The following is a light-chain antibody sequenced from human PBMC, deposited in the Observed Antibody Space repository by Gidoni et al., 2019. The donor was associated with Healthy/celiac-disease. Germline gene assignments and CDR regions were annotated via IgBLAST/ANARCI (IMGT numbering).Light chain of an antibody. V-gene: IGKV3-11*01. CDR1: QSVSSY. J-gene: IGKJ1*01. CDR2: DAS. Sequence: EIVLTQSPSTLSLSPGERATLSCRASQSVSSYLAWYQQKPGQTPRLLIYDASNRATGIPDRFSGSGSGTDFNLTISSLEPEDFAVYYCQQRSNWPPWTFGQGTKVEIK. CDR3: QQRSNWPPWT.